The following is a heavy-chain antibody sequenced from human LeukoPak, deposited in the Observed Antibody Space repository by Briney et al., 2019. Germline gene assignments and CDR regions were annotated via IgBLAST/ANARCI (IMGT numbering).Heavy chain of an antibody. J-gene: IGHJ6*02. Sequence: PSETLSLTCTVSGGSISSYYWSWIRQPPGKGLEWIGYIYYSGSTNYNPSLKSRVTISVDTSKNQFSLKLSSVTAADTAVYYCARWTVLGGMDVWGQGTTVTVSS. V-gene: IGHV4-59*08. CDR2: IYYSGST. CDR1: GGSISSYY. CDR3: ARWTVLGGMDV. D-gene: IGHD3/OR15-3a*01.